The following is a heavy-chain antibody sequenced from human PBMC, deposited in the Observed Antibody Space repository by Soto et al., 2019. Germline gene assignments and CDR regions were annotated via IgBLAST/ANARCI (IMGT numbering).Heavy chain of an antibody. CDR1: GFMFSGYA. Sequence: EVQLLESGGGLAQPGESLTLSCAASGFMFSGYAMSWVRQAPGKGLEWVSAVSNSGTSTSYADSVKGRFTMSRDNSKNTLYLQMSSLGAEETALYYCVKELAASGWFEPWVQGSLGIVSS. J-gene: IGHJ5*02. D-gene: IGHD2-15*01. CDR3: VKELAASGWFEP. V-gene: IGHV3-23*01. CDR2: VSNSGTST.